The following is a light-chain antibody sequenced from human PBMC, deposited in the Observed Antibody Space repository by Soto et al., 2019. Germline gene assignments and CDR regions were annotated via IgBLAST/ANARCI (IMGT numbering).Light chain of an antibody. CDR2: VNY. CDR1: SSNIGSET. Sequence: QSVLTQPPSASGTPGQRVTISCSGSSSNIGSETVNWYQHLPGTAPKLLIYVNYQRPSGVPDRFSGSKSGTSASLAISGLQSEDEADYFCAAWDDSLKRVVFGGGTKLTVL. J-gene: IGLJ2*01. CDR3: AAWDDSLKRVV. V-gene: IGLV1-44*01.